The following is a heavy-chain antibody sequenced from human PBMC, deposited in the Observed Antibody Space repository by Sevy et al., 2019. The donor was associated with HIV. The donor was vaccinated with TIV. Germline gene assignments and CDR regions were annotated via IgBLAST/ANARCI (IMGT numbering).Heavy chain of an antibody. CDR1: GFTFSSYS. V-gene: IGHV3-21*01. CDR2: ISSSSSYI. D-gene: IGHD4-17*01. Sequence: GGSLRLSCAASGFTFSSYSMNWVRQAPGKGLEWVSSISSSSSYIYYADSVKGRFTISRDNAKNSLYLQMNSLRAEDTAVYYCASDPMTTVVTPSVDYYYYGMDVWGQGTTVTVSS. J-gene: IGHJ6*02. CDR3: ASDPMTTVVTPSVDYYYYGMDV.